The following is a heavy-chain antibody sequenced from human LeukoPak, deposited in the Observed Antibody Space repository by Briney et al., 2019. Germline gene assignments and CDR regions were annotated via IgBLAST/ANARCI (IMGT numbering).Heavy chain of an antibody. CDR1: GRSFSGYY. J-gene: IGHJ4*02. D-gene: IGHD1-26*01. CDR3: ARGLEWERPLGDY. Sequence: SETLSLTCAVYGRSFSGYYWSWIRQPPGKGLEWIGTVDYSWSTYYNPSLKSRVVISVGTSKNQFSLKLTSVTAADTAMYFCARGLEWERPLGDYWGQGTLVTVSS. CDR2: VDYSWST. V-gene: IGHV4-34*01.